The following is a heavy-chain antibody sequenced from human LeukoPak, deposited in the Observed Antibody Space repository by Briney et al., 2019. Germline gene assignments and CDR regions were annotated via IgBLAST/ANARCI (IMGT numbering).Heavy chain of an antibody. CDR1: GFTFPTYW. V-gene: IGHV3-7*01. J-gene: IGHJ4*02. Sequence: GGSLRLSCAASGFTFPTYWMTWVRQAPGKGLEWVANIKQDGSEKYYVDSVKGRFTISRDDAKNSLYLQMNSLRAEDTAVYYCAGDIGLDYWGQGTLVTVSS. CDR3: AGDIGLDY. CDR2: IKQDGSEK.